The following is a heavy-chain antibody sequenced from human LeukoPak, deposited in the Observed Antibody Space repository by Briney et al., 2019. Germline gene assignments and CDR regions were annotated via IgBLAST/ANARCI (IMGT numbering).Heavy chain of an antibody. CDR3: ARHVQDTTMVTPLYYFDY. Sequence: SETLSLSCTDSGGSINSYYWSWIREPPGKGLWWSSYIYYSGSTNYSPSLKSRVTISVDTSKNQFSLKLTSVTAADAAVYYCARHVQDTTMVTPLYYFDYWGQGTLVTVSS. V-gene: IGHV4-59*08. J-gene: IGHJ4*02. D-gene: IGHD5-18*01. CDR2: IYYSGST. CDR1: GGSINSYY.